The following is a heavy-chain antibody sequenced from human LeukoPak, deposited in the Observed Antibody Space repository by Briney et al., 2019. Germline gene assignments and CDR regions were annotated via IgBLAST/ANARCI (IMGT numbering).Heavy chain of an antibody. CDR2: IYYSGST. CDR3: ARGSIAVAVAADY. V-gene: IGHV4-59*01. Sequence: SETLSLTCTVSGGSISSYYWSWIRQPPGKGLEGIGYIYYSGSTNYNPSLKSRVTISVDTSKNQFSLKLSSVTAAVTAVYYCARGSIAVAVAADYWGQGTLVTVSS. CDR1: GGSISSYY. D-gene: IGHD6-19*01. J-gene: IGHJ4*02.